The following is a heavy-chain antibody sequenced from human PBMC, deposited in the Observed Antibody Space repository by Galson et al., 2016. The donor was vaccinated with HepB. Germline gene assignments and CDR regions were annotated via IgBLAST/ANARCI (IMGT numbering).Heavy chain of an antibody. CDR1: GYTFTYFW. CDR3: ARRGSFTPMDV. Sequence: QSGAEVKKPGESLKISCKGSGYTFTYFWIAWVRQMPGKGLEWMGIIYPDDSDIRYSPSFQGQVTISVDKSISTAYLEWCSLQASDTAMYYCARRGSFTPMDVWGQGTTVTVSS. V-gene: IGHV5-51*03. CDR2: IYPDDSDI. J-gene: IGHJ6*02. D-gene: IGHD3-10*01.